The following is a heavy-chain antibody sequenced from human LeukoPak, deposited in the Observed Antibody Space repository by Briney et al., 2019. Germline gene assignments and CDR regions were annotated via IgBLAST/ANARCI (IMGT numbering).Heavy chain of an antibody. CDR2: ISAYNGNT. CDR1: GYTFTSYG. Sequence: ASVKVSCKASGYTFTSYGISWVRQAPGQGLEWMGWISAYNGNTNYAQKLQGRVTITRDTSASTAYMELSSLRSEDMAVYYCARREAVAGTFDYWGQGTLVTVSS. J-gene: IGHJ4*02. CDR3: ARREAVAGTFDY. V-gene: IGHV1-18*03. D-gene: IGHD6-19*01.